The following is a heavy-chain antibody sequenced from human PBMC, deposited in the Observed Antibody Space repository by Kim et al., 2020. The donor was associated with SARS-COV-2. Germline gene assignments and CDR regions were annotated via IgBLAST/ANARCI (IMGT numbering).Heavy chain of an antibody. V-gene: IGHV1-2*02. CDR2: INPNSGGT. J-gene: IGHJ2*01. CDR3: ARDRYQLLFNWYFDL. CDR1: GYTFTGYY. Sequence: ASVKVSCKASGYTFTGYYMHWVRQAPGQGLEWMGWINPNSGGTNYAQKFQGRVTMTRDTSISTAYMELSRLRSDDTAVYYCARDRYQLLFNWYFDLWGRGTLVTVSS. D-gene: IGHD2-2*01.